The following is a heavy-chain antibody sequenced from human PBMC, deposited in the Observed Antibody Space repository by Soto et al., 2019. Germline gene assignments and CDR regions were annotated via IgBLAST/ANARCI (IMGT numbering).Heavy chain of an antibody. CDR3: ARAGYYDSSGNAFDS. CDR2: IYHSGST. Sequence: QLQLQESGSGLVKPSQTLSLTCAVSGGSISSGGYSWSWIRQPPGKGLEWIGYIYHSGSTYYNPSLKSRDAITVDRSKKQLSLKLSCVSAAHTAVYYCARAGYYDSSGNAFDSWGQGTMVTVSS. CDR1: GGSISSGGYS. J-gene: IGHJ3*02. V-gene: IGHV4-30-2*01. D-gene: IGHD3-22*01.